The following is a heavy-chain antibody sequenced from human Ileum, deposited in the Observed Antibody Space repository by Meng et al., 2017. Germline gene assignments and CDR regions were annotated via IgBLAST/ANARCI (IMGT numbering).Heavy chain of an antibody. Sequence: GGSLRLSCAASGFTVSSNYMSWVRQAPGKGLEWVSVIYSGGSTYYADSVKGRFTISRDNSKNTLYLQMNSLRAEDTAVYYCARDLLSRFGELLEDYWGQGTLVTVSS. J-gene: IGHJ4*02. CDR3: ARDLLSRFGELLEDY. CDR1: GFTVSSNY. D-gene: IGHD3-10*01. V-gene: IGHV3-66*02. CDR2: IYSGGST.